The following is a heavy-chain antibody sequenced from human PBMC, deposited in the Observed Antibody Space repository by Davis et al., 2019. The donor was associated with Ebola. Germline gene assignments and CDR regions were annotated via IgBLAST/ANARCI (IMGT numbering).Heavy chain of an antibody. CDR2: ISGSGGST. V-gene: IGHV3-23*01. J-gene: IGHJ4*02. D-gene: IGHD2-2*01. CDR3: AKDWDIVVVPAADYFDY. CDR1: GFTFSSYA. Sequence: GESLKISCAASGFTFSSYAMSWVRQAPGKGLEWVSAISGSGGSTYYADSVKGRFTISRDNSKNTLYLQMNSLRAEDTAAYYCAKDWDIVVVPAADYFDYWGQGTLVTVSS.